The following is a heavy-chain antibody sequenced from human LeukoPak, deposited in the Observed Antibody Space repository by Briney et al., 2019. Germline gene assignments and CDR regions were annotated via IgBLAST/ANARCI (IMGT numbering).Heavy chain of an antibody. V-gene: IGHV1-46*01. Sequence: APVKVSCKASGYTFTDDYVHWVRQAPGQGLEWMGIINPTGDTTRYAQKFQGRVTMTWDMSPSTDYMELSSLTAEDTAVYFCARDNSARDTAWWFDPWGQGTLVTVSS. J-gene: IGHJ5*02. D-gene: IGHD3-10*01. CDR3: ARDNSARDTAWWFDP. CDR1: GYTFTDDY. CDR2: INPTGDTT.